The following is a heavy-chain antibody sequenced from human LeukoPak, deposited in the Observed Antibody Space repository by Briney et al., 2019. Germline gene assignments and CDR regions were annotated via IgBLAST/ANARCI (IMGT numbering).Heavy chain of an antibody. CDR3: ARVRAGLGGGHWFDP. Sequence: KVSCKASGGTFSSYAISWVRQAPGQGLEGMGWIGAYNGKINYAQTFQGRVTMTTDTSTSTAYMELRSLRSDDTAVYYCARVRAGLGGGHWFDPWGQGTLVTVSS. CDR2: IGAYNGKI. V-gene: IGHV1-18*01. D-gene: IGHD3-10*01. J-gene: IGHJ5*02. CDR1: GGTFSSYA.